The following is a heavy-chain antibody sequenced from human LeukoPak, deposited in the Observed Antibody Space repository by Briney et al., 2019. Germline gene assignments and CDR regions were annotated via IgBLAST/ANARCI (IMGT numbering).Heavy chain of an antibody. J-gene: IGHJ6*02. Sequence: SETLSLTCTVSSGSISSGGYYWSWIRQHPGKGLEWIGYIYYSGSTYYNPSLKSRVTISVDTSKNQFSLKLSSVTAADTAVYYCARVVVVTASPFVDYGMDVWGQGTTVTVSS. D-gene: IGHD2-21*02. CDR2: IYYSGST. CDR3: ARVVVVTASPFVDYGMDV. CDR1: SGSISSGGYY. V-gene: IGHV4-31*03.